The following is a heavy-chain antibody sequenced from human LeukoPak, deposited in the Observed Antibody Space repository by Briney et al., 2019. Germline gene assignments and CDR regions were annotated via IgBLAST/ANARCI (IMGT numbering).Heavy chain of an antibody. CDR2: IYYTGST. V-gene: IGHV4-59*01. J-gene: IGHJ4*02. D-gene: IGHD6-19*01. CDR1: GGSISSYY. Sequence: PSETLSLTCTVSGGSISSYYWSWIRQPPAKGLEWIGYIYYTGSTNYNPSLKSRVTISVDTSKNQFSLKLSSVTAADTAVYYCARAFSSGWYPYSIGGLWFDYWGQGTLVTVSS. CDR3: ARAFSSGWYPYSIGGLWFDY.